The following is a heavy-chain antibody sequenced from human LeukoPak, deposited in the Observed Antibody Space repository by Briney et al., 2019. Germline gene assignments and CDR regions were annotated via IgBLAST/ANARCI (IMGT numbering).Heavy chain of an antibody. CDR3: ARGLMTTVTTADY. CDR2: ISSSSSTI. V-gene: IGHV3-48*02. Sequence: GGSLRFSCVASGFTFSSYSMNWVRQAPGKGLEWVSYISSSSSTIYYSDSVKGRFTISRDNAKNSLYLQMNSLRDEDTAVYYCARGLMTTVTTADYWGQGTLVTVSS. CDR1: GFTFSSYS. D-gene: IGHD4-17*01. J-gene: IGHJ4*02.